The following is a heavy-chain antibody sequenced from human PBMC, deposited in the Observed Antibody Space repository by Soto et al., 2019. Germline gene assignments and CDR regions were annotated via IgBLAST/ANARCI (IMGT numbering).Heavy chain of an antibody. D-gene: IGHD6-13*01. V-gene: IGHV3-21*01. CDR3: TRDFSQEAAGPD. CDR1: GFTFSSYS. CDR2: ISSSSSYI. Sequence: PGGSLRLSCAASGFTFSSYSMNWVRQAPGKGLEWVSSISSSSSYIYYADSVKGRFTISRDNAKNSLYLQMNSLRAEDTAVYYCTRDFSQEAAGPDWGQGTLVTVSS. J-gene: IGHJ4*02.